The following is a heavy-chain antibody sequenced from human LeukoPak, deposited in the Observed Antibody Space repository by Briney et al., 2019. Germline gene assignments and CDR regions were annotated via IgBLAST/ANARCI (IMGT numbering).Heavy chain of an antibody. D-gene: IGHD6-13*01. J-gene: IGHJ4*02. CDR2: ISAYNANT. CDR3: AKQQQLLDY. Sequence: GASVKVSCKASGYTFTNYGISWVRQAPGQGLEWMGWISAYNANTNYVQKFQGRVTMTTDSSTNTAYMELRSLRSDDTAVYYCAKQQQLLDYWGQGTLVTVSS. V-gene: IGHV1-18*01. CDR1: GYTFTNYG.